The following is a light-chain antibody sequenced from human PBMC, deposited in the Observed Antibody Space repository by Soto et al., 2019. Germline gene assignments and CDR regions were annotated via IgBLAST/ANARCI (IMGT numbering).Light chain of an antibody. CDR2: GAS. Sequence: ENGLTQSPGTLSLSPGERATLSCRASQSVSSSYLAWYQQKPGQVPRLLIYGASTRATGVPARFSGSGSGTEFTLTISSLQSEDFAVYYCQQYNNWPRTFGQGARLEIK. V-gene: IGKV3-15*01. CDR1: QSVSSSY. CDR3: QQYNNWPRT. J-gene: IGKJ5*01.